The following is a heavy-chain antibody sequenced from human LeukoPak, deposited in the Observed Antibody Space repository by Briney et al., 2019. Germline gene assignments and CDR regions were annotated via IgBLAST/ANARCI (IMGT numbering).Heavy chain of an antibody. CDR2: IHQNGRSE. CDR3: AKVNYYDSSGYYYFDY. CDR1: GFTVSSYW. V-gene: IGHV3-7*03. D-gene: IGHD3-22*01. J-gene: IGHJ4*02. Sequence: GGSLRLSCAASGFTVSSYWMSWVRQAPGEGLEWVACIHQNGRSEYYVDSVKGRFTISRDNAKNSLYLQMNSLRAEDTALYYCAKVNYYDSSGYYYFDYWGQGTLVTVSS.